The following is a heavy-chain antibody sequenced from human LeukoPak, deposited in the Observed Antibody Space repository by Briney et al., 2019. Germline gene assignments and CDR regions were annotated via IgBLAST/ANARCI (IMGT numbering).Heavy chain of an antibody. V-gene: IGHV3-53*05. D-gene: IGHD3-10*01. J-gene: IGHJ4*02. Sequence: PGRSLRLSCAASGFTVSSNYMSWVRQAPGKGLEWVSVIYSGGSTYYADSVKGRFTISRDNSKNTLYLQMSSLRAEDTAVYYCVTDRRGILVRGTTFDYWGQGTLVTVSS. CDR2: IYSGGST. CDR3: VTDRRGILVRGTTFDY. CDR1: GFTVSSNY.